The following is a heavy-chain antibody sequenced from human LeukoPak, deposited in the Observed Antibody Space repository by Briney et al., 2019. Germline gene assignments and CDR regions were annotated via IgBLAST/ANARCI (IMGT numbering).Heavy chain of an antibody. CDR2: TYYDSQWYR. V-gene: IGHV6-1*01. CDR1: GDSVSSNKAA. Sequence: SQTLSLTCTISGDSVSSNKAAWNRIRQSPSRGLEWLGRTYYDSQWYRDYAVSVKSRMTVNPDTSKNRFSLHLNSVTPEDTAVYYCARNYYGSGSYYTLDSWGPGTLVTVSS. CDR3: ARNYYGSGSYYTLDS. J-gene: IGHJ4*02. D-gene: IGHD3-10*01.